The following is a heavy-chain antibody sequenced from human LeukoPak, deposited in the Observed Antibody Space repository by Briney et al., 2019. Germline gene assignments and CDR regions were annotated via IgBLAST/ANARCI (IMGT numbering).Heavy chain of an antibody. CDR2: IYHSGST. Sequence: SETLSLTCTVSGGSISSSSYYWGWIRQPRGKGLEWIGSIYHSGSTYYNPSLKSRVTISVDTSKNQFSLKLSSVTAADTAVYYCARVNLYSSSWYVPYYFDYWGQGTLVTVSS. V-gene: IGHV4-39*07. CDR3: ARVNLYSSSWYVPYYFDY. J-gene: IGHJ4*02. CDR1: GGSISSSSYY. D-gene: IGHD6-13*01.